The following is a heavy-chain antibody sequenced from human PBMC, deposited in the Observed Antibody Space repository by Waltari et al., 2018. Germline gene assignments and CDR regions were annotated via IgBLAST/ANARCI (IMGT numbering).Heavy chain of an antibody. D-gene: IGHD5-12*01. CDR3: ARISGLDYATPM. CDR1: GGSFSSSY. Sequence: QVQLQQWGAGLLKPSETLSLTCGVRGGSFSSSYWSWIRQSPGKGLEWIGEINHAGNIHYNPSFKSRVTMSIDTARNQFSLEVKSVIAADTAVYFCARISGLDYATPMWGLGTVVTVSS. CDR2: INHAGNI. J-gene: IGHJ3*01. V-gene: IGHV4-34*01.